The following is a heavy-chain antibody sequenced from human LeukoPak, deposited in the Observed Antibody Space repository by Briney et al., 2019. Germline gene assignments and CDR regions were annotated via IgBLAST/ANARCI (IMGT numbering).Heavy chain of an antibody. D-gene: IGHD6-13*01. CDR3: ARPRAVAAAGPRWFDP. Sequence: GGSLRLSCAASGFTFSSYWMSWVRQAPGKGLEWVANIKQDGSEKYYVDSVKGRFTISRDNAKNSLYLQMNSLRAEDTAVYYCARPRAVAAAGPRWFDPWGQGTLVTVSS. CDR1: GFTFSSYW. J-gene: IGHJ5*02. V-gene: IGHV3-7*01. CDR2: IKQDGSEK.